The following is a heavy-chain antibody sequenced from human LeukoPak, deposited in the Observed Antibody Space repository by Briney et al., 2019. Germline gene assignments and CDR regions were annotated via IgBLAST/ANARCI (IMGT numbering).Heavy chain of an antibody. V-gene: IGHV3-30-3*01. D-gene: IGHD6-19*01. CDR2: ISYAGSNN. CDR1: GFTFSSYT. CDR3: AKAGIGVVGYFDY. J-gene: IGHJ4*02. Sequence: PGGSLRLSCAASGFTFSSYTMDWVRQAPGKGLEWVARISYAGSNNYYADSVKGRFTISRDNSKNTLYLQMNSLRDEDTALYYCAKAGIGVVGYFDYWGQGTLVTVSS.